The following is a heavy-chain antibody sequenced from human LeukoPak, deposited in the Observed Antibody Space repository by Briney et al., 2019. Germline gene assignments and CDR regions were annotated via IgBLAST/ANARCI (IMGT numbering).Heavy chain of an antibody. D-gene: IGHD1-26*01. CDR1: GFTFDDYA. J-gene: IGHJ3*02. CDR3: AKDYIVGATSAFDI. V-gene: IGHV3-9*01. Sequence: GRSLRLSCAASGFTFDDYAMHWVRQAPGKGLEWVSGISWNSGSIGYADSVKGRFTISRDSAKNSLYLQMNSLRAEDTALYYCAKDYIVGATSAFDIWGQGTMVTVSS. CDR2: ISWNSGSI.